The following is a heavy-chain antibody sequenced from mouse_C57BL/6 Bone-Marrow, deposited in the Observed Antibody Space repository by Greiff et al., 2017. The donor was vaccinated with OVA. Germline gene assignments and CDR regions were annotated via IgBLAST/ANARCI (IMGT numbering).Heavy chain of an antibody. J-gene: IGHJ2*01. Sequence: VQLKESGPGLVKPSQSLSLTCSVTGYSITSGYYWNWIRQFPGNKLEWMGYISYDGSNNYNPSLKNRISITRDTSKNQFFLKLNSVTTEDTATYYCARDDDYGGSYYFDYWGQGTTLTVSS. CDR3: ARDDDYGGSYYFDY. CDR2: ISYDGSN. CDR1: GYSITSGYY. D-gene: IGHD2-4*01. V-gene: IGHV3-6*01.